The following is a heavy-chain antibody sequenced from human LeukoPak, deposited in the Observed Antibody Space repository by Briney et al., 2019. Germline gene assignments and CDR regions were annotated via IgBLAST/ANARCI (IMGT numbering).Heavy chain of an antibody. CDR2: ISAYNGNT. D-gene: IGHD3-22*01. CDR1: GYTFTSYG. J-gene: IGHJ4*02. Sequence: ASVKVSCKASGYTFTSYGISWVRQAPGQGLVWMGWISAYNGNTNYAQKLQGRVTMTTDTSTSTAYMELRSLRSDDTAVYYCARDYYDSSGYFNFDYWGQGTLVTVSS. CDR3: ARDYYDSSGYFNFDY. V-gene: IGHV1-18*01.